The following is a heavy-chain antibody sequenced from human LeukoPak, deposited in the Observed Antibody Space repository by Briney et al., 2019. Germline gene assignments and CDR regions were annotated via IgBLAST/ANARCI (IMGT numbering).Heavy chain of an antibody. J-gene: IGHJ4*02. V-gene: IGHV1-2*02. D-gene: IGHD6-19*01. CDR2: INPNSGGI. CDR3: ARDHPVAGTREFDY. Sequence: ASVKVSCKASRYTFTGYYMHWVRQAPGQGLEWMGWINPNSGGIDYAQKFQGRVTMTRDTSISTAYMELSRLRSDDTAVYYCARDHPVAGTREFDYWGQGTLVTVSS. CDR1: RYTFTGYY.